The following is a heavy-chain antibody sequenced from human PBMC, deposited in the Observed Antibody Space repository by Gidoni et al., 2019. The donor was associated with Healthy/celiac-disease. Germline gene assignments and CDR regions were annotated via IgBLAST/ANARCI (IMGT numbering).Heavy chain of an antibody. V-gene: IGHV3-73*02. J-gene: IGHJ4*02. CDR2: IRSKANSYAT. CDR1: GFTVSGSA. Sequence: EVQLVESGGGLVQPGGSLKLSCAASGFTVSGSAMHWVRQASGKGLEWVGRIRSKANSYATAYAASVKGRFTISRDDSKNTAYLQMNSLKTEDTAVYYCTRHEGGYSYGIDYWGQGTLVTVSS. D-gene: IGHD5-18*01. CDR3: TRHEGGYSYGIDY.